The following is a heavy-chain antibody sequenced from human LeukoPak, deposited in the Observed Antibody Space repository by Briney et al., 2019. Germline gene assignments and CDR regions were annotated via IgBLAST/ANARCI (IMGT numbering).Heavy chain of an antibody. Sequence: PGGSLRLSCAASGFTFDDYAMHCVRQAPGKGLEWVSGISWNSGSIGYADSVKGRFTISRDNAKNSLYLQMNSLRAEDTALYYCAKDKNYYDSSGYYLEGPSFDYWGQGTLVTVSS. CDR3: AKDKNYYDSSGYYLEGPSFDY. V-gene: IGHV3-9*01. D-gene: IGHD3-22*01. CDR2: ISWNSGSI. CDR1: GFTFDDYA. J-gene: IGHJ4*02.